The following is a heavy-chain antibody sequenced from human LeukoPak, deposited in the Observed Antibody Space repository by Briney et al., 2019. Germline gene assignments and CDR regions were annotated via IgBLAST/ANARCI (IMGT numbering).Heavy chain of an antibody. CDR2: IYYSGST. V-gene: IGHV4-39*07. CDR1: GGSISSSSYY. D-gene: IGHD6-19*01. J-gene: IGHJ4*02. CDR3: ARELSSSGLDY. Sequence: SQTLSLTCTVSGGSISSSSYYWGWIRQPPGKGLEWIGSIYYSGSTYYNPSLKSRVTISVDTSKNQFSLKLSSVTAADTAVYYCARELSSSGLDYWGQGTLVTVSS.